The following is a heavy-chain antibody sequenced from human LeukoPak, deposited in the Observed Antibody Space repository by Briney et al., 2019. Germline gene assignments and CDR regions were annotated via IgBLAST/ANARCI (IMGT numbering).Heavy chain of an antibody. CDR3: TTVTAGYDYVWGSYRYIYFDY. CDR2: IKSKTDGGTT. Sequence: PGGSLRLSCAASGFTFSNAWMSWVRQAPGKGLEWVGRIKSKTDGGTTDYAAPVKGRFTISRDDSKNTLYPQMNSLKTEDTAVYYCTTVTAGYDYVWGSYRYIYFDYWGQGTLVTVSS. J-gene: IGHJ4*02. CDR1: GFTFSNAW. D-gene: IGHD3-16*02. V-gene: IGHV3-15*01.